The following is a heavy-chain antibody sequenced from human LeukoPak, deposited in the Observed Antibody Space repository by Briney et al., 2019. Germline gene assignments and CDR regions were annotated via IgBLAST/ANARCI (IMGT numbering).Heavy chain of an antibody. Sequence: GGSLRLSCAASGFTFSRYAMSWVRQAPGKGLEWVSAISGSGGNTYYADSVKGRFTISRDNSKNTLYLQMNSLRAEDTAVYYCAKGIRAVAAYDAFDIWGQGTMVTVSS. J-gene: IGHJ3*02. V-gene: IGHV3-23*01. CDR2: ISGSGGNT. D-gene: IGHD6-19*01. CDR3: AKGIRAVAAYDAFDI. CDR1: GFTFSRYA.